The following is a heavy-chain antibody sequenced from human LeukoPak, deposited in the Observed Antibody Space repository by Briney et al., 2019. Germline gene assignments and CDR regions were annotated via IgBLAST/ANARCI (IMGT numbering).Heavy chain of an antibody. CDR3: ASCGGDCPRAFDI. CDR1: GGSISSSSYY. J-gene: IGHJ3*02. V-gene: IGHV4-39*01. Sequence: PSETLSLTCTVSGGSISSSSYYGGWIRQPPGKGLEWIGSIYYSGSTYYNPSLKSRVTISVDTSKNQFSLKLSSVTAADTAVYYCASCGGDCPRAFDIWGQGTMVTVSS. D-gene: IGHD2-21*02. CDR2: IYYSGST.